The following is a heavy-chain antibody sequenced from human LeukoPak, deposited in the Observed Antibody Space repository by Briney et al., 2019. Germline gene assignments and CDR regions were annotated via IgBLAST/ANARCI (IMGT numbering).Heavy chain of an antibody. CDR3: ARAGQFDYFDY. V-gene: IGHV3-74*01. Sequence: GGSLGLSCAASGFTFSSYWMHWVRQAPGKGLVWVSRINSEGSSTSYADSVKGRFTISRDNAKDTLYLQMNSLRAEDTAVYYCARAGQFDYFDYWGQGTLVTVSS. J-gene: IGHJ4*02. CDR1: GFTFSSYW. CDR2: INSEGSST. D-gene: IGHD1-14*01.